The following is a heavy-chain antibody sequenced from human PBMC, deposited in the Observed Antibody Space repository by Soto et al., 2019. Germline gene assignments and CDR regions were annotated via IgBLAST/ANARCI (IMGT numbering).Heavy chain of an antibody. J-gene: IGHJ6*02. Sequence: SVKVSCKASGGTFSSYAISWVRQAPGQGLEWMGGIIPIFGTANYAQKFQGRVTITADESTSTAYMELSSLRSEDTAVYYCASPGVGASYYYYYGMDVWGQGTTVTVS. V-gene: IGHV1-69*13. D-gene: IGHD1-26*01. CDR2: IIPIFGTA. CDR1: GGTFSSYA. CDR3: ASPGVGASYYYYYGMDV.